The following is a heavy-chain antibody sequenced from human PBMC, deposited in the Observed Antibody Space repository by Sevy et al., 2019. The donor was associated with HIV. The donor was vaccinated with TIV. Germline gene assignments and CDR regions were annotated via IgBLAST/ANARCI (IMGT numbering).Heavy chain of an antibody. Sequence: GGSLRLSCAASGFNFINYGMSWVRQAPGKGLEWVSVISGSGDTTNYADSVKGRFDISRDNSKNTMYLQLNSLRAEDTVVYYCAKDIRVALVVPSPGYGMDVWGHGTSVTVSS. V-gene: IGHV3-23*01. CDR3: AKDIRVALVVPSPGYGMDV. CDR2: ISGSGDTT. J-gene: IGHJ6*02. CDR1: GFNFINYG. D-gene: IGHD2-15*01.